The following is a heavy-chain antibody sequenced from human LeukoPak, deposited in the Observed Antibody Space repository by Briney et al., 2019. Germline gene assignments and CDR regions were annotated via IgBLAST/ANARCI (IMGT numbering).Heavy chain of an antibody. V-gene: IGHV1-69*06. D-gene: IGHD1-26*01. Sequence: ASVKVSCKASGGTFSSYAISWVRQAPGQGLEWMGGIIPIFGTANYAQKFQGRVTMTEDTSTDTAYMELSSLRSEDTAVYYCATDDQWELLPTTYWGQGTLVTVSS. CDR2: IIPIFGTA. J-gene: IGHJ4*02. CDR1: GGTFSSYA. CDR3: ATDDQWELLPTTY.